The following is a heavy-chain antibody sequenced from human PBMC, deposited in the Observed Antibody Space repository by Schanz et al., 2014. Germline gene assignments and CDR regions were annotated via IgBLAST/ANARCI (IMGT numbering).Heavy chain of an antibody. CDR1: GYTFNNYT. Sequence: QVLQVQSGSELKKPGTSVKVSCKASGYTFNNYTYVMIWVRQAPGQRLEWMGWINAANGNTRYSQKFQGRVTITRDTLASTAYMEVSSLRSEDTALYYCTRGGYSYALSAFDIWGQGTMVTVSS. V-gene: IGHV1-3*01. D-gene: IGHD5-18*01. CDR2: INAANGNT. J-gene: IGHJ3*02. CDR3: TRGGYSYALSAFDI.